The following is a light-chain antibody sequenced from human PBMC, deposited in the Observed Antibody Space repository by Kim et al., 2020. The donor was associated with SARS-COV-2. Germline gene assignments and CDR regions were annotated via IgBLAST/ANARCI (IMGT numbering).Light chain of an antibody. CDR1: SSDVGGYNY. CDR3: SSYTSSSSVV. CDR2: DVS. V-gene: IGLV2-14*01. Sequence: QSVVTQPASVSGSPGQSITISCTGTSSDVGGYNYVSWYQQHPGKAPKLMIYDVSKRPSGVSNRFSGSKSGNTASLTISGLQAEDEADYYCSSYTSSSSVVFGGGTKLTVL. J-gene: IGLJ2*01.